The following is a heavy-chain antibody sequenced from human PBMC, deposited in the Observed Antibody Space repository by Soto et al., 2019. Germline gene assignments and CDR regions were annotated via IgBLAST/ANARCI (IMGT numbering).Heavy chain of an antibody. CDR1: GGTFSSYA. D-gene: IGHD7-27*01. Sequence: QVQLVQSGAEVKKPGSSVKVSCKASGGTFSSYAISWVRQAPGQGLEWMGGIIPIFGTADYAQKFQGRVTITADEPTRTAYMELSSLRSEDTAVYYCASQLTGDYYYSGMDVWGQGTTVTVSS. CDR2: IIPIFGTA. CDR3: ASQLTGDYYYSGMDV. V-gene: IGHV1-69*12. J-gene: IGHJ6*02.